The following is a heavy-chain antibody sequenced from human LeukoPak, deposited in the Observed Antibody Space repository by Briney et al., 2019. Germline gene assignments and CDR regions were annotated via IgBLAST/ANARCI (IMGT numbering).Heavy chain of an antibody. CDR3: ARGSPEYSGYDYWFDP. CDR1: GYTFTGYY. D-gene: IGHD5-12*01. CDR2: INPNSGGT. J-gene: IGHJ5*02. Sequence: ASVKVSCKASGYTFTGYYMHWVRQAPGQGLEWMGWINPNSGGTNYAQKFQGWVTMTRDTSISTAYMELSRLRSDDTAVYYCARGSPEYSGYDYWFDPWGQGTLVTVSS. V-gene: IGHV1-2*04.